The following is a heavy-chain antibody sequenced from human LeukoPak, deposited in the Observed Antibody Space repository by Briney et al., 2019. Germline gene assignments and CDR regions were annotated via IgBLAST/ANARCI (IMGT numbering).Heavy chain of an antibody. CDR1: GFTFSSYG. J-gene: IGHJ4*02. CDR3: AREKNYYDSSGYFGY. V-gene: IGHV3-30*19. D-gene: IGHD3-22*01. Sequence: GGSLRLPCAASGFTFSSYGMHWVRQAPGKGLEWVAVISYDGSNKYYADSVKGRFTISRDNSKNTLYLQMNSLRAEDTAVYYCAREKNYYDSSGYFGYWGQGTLVTVSS. CDR2: ISYDGSNK.